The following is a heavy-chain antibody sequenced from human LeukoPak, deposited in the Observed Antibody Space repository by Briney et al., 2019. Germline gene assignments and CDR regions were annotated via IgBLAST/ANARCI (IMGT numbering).Heavy chain of an antibody. D-gene: IGHD5-24*01. CDR3: ARAKSRGMAKFYFDY. CDR2: IIPIFGTA. Sequence: SVRVSCKASRGTFSSYAISWVREAPGQGLEWMGRIIPIFGTANYAQKFQGRVTITTDESTSTAYMELSSLRCDDTAVYYCARAKSRGMAKFYFDYWRRGNLVTVSS. V-gene: IGHV1-69*05. CDR1: RGTFSSYA. J-gene: IGHJ4*02.